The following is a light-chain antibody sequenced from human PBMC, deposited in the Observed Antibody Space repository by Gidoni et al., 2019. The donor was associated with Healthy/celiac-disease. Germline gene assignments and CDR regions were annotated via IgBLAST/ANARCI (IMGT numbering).Light chain of an antibody. Sequence: ELALTQSPATLSLSPGERATLSCRASQSVSSYLAWYQQKPGQAPRLLIYDASNRATGIPARCSGSGSGTDFTLTISSLEPEDVAVYYCQQRSNWPFTFXPXTKVDIK. CDR3: QQRSNWPFT. V-gene: IGKV3-11*01. CDR2: DAS. CDR1: QSVSSY. J-gene: IGKJ3*01.